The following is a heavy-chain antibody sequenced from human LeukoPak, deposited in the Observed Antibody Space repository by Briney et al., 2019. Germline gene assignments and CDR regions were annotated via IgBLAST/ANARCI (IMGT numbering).Heavy chain of an antibody. D-gene: IGHD1-26*01. Sequence: GASVKVSCKASGGTFSSYAISWVRQAPGQGLEWMGGIIPIFGTANYAQKFQGRVTITADKSTSKAYMELSSLRSEDKAVYYCARSLRSGSYWGFDYWGQGTLVTVSS. CDR1: GGTFSSYA. CDR2: IIPIFGTA. V-gene: IGHV1-69*06. J-gene: IGHJ4*02. CDR3: ARSLRSGSYWGFDY.